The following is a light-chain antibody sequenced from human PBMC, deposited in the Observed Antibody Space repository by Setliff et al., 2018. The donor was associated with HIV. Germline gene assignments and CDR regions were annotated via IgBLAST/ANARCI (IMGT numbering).Light chain of an antibody. CDR1: SSDVGIYKS. CDR3: SSFTSSSTLV. J-gene: IGLJ2*01. V-gene: IGLV2-14*03. Sequence: QSALTQPASVSGSPGQSISISCTGTSSDVGIYKSVSWYQQHPGKAPKLMIYDVLKRPSGVSNRFSGSKSGNTASLTISGLQADDEADYYCSSFTSSSTLVFGGGTKVTVL. CDR2: DVL.